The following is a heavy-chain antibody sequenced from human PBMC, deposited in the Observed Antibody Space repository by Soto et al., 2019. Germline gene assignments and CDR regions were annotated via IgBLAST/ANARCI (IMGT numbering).Heavy chain of an antibody. Sequence: ASETLSLTCAVYGGSFSGYYWSWIRQPPGKGLEWIGEINHSGSTNYNPSLKSRVTISVDTSKNQFSLKLSSVTAADTAVYYCARGRRSSSSPKAGWFDPWGQGTLVTVSS. V-gene: IGHV4-34*01. CDR3: ARGRRSSSSPKAGWFDP. CDR1: GGSFSGYY. CDR2: INHSGST. D-gene: IGHD6-13*01. J-gene: IGHJ5*02.